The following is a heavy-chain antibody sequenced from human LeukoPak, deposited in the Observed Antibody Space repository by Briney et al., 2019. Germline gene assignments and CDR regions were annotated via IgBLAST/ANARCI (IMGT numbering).Heavy chain of an antibody. Sequence: GGSLRLSCAASGFTVNTNYMTWVRQAPGKGLEWVSITYAGGMTYYADSVKGRFTISRDDSKNVLYLQMNSLRAADTAVYYCARGTSRTSPLSGYYRGYFDYWGQGTLVTVSS. CDR1: GFTVNTNY. V-gene: IGHV3-66*02. CDR2: TYAGGMT. CDR3: ARGTSRTSPLSGYYRGYFDY. J-gene: IGHJ4*02. D-gene: IGHD3-3*01.